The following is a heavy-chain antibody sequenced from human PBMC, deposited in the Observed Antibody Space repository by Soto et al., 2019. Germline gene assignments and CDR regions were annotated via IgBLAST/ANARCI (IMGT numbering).Heavy chain of an antibody. CDR1: GYTFTSYD. V-gene: IGHV1-8*01. Sequence: QVQLVQSGAEVKKPGASVKVSCKASGYTFTSYDINWVRQATGQGLEWMGWMNPNSGNTGYAQKFQGRVTMTRNTSISTAYMELSSLRSEDTAVYYCARSQYYYGSGRGNWLDPWGQGTLVTVSS. D-gene: IGHD3-10*01. CDR3: ARSQYYYGSGRGNWLDP. J-gene: IGHJ5*02. CDR2: MNPNSGNT.